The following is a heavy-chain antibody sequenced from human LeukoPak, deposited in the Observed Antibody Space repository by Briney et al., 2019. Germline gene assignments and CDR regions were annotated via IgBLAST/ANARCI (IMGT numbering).Heavy chain of an antibody. J-gene: IGHJ4*02. V-gene: IGHV3-23*01. CDR3: ARPHSSITMVRGVLGN. CDR1: GFTFSSYA. D-gene: IGHD3-10*01. Sequence: GGSLRLSCAASGFTFSSYAMSWVRQAPGKGLEWVSAISGSGGSTYYADSVRGRFTISRDTSEDTLYLQMNSLRAEDTAIYYCARPHSSITMVRGVLGNWGQGTLVTVSS. CDR2: ISGSGGST.